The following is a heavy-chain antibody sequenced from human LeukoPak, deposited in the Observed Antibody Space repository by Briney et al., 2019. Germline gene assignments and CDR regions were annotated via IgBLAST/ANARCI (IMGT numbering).Heavy chain of an antibody. Sequence: NRGESLKIPCKGSGYSFTSYWIGWVRQMPGKGLEWMGSIYPGDSDTRYSPSFQGQVTISADKSISTAYLQWSSLKASDTAMYYCARRHDFWSGYYTNNFDYWGQGTLVTVSS. D-gene: IGHD3-3*01. CDR2: IYPGDSDT. CDR1: GYSFTSYW. CDR3: ARRHDFWSGYYTNNFDY. J-gene: IGHJ4*02. V-gene: IGHV5-51*01.